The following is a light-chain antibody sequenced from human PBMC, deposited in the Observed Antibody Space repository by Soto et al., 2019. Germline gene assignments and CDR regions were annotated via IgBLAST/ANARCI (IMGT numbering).Light chain of an antibody. V-gene: IGKV1-6*01. CDR2: VAS. CDR1: QGVRSD. Sequence: AIQLTQSPSSLAASVGDRVTITCRASQGVRSDLGWYQQKPGKATKLLIYVASSLQSGVPSRFSGSGSCTDFTLTISSLQPEDFATYYCLQHYNYPWTFGQGTKVEIK. J-gene: IGKJ1*01. CDR3: LQHYNYPWT.